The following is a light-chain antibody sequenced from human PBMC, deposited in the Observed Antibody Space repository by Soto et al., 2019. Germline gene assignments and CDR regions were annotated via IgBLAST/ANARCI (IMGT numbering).Light chain of an antibody. Sequence: QSVLTQPASMSGSPGQSITISCSGTSGDVGGYNLVSWYQHHPGKVPKLIIYNVNARPSGVSIRFSGSKSGNTASLTISGLQAEDEADYYCTSFTSGTTLVVFGGGTKLTVL. J-gene: IGLJ2*01. CDR1: SGDVGGYNL. V-gene: IGLV2-14*03. CDR3: TSFTSGTTLVV. CDR2: NVN.